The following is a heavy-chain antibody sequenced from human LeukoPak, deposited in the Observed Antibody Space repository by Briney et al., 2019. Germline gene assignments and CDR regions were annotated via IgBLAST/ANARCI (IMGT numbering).Heavy chain of an antibody. D-gene: IGHD3-9*01. CDR1: GGSFSGYY. CDR2: INHSGST. V-gene: IGHV4-34*01. Sequence: KPSETLSLTCAVYGGSFSGYYWSWIRQPPGKGLEWIAEINHSGSTNYNPSLKSRVTISVDTSKNQFSLKLSSVTAADTAVYYCAGGAVYDILTVEYYFDYWGQGTLVTVSS. CDR3: AGGAVYDILTVEYYFDY. J-gene: IGHJ4*02.